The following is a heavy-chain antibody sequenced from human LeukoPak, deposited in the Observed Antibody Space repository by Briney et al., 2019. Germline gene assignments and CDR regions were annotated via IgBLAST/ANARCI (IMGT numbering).Heavy chain of an antibody. J-gene: IGHJ4*02. CDR2: ISYDGSNK. CDR1: GFTFSSYA. V-gene: IGHV3-30-3*01. Sequence: PGGSLRLSCAASGFTFSSYAMHWVRQAPGKGLEWVAVISYDGSNKYYADSVKGRFTISRDNSKNTLYLQMNSLRAEDTAVYYCANPWGDDYWGQGTLVTVSS. D-gene: IGHD7-27*01. CDR3: ANPWGDDY.